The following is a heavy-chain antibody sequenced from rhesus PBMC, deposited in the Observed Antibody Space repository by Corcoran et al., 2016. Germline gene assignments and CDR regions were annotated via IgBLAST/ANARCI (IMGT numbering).Heavy chain of an antibody. CDR2: IGGRSGST. J-gene: IGHJ6*01. CDR3: ARGVGGSYYYGLDS. Sequence: QVQLQESGPGLVKPSETLSLTCAVSGYSISSGYGWSWIRHPPGKGLEWIGYIGGRSGSTNYNPSLKSRVTISKDTSKNQFSLKLSSVTAADTAVYYCARGVGGSYYYGLDSWGQGVVVTVSS. V-gene: IGHV4-127*01. CDR1: GYSISSGYG. D-gene: IGHD3-16*01.